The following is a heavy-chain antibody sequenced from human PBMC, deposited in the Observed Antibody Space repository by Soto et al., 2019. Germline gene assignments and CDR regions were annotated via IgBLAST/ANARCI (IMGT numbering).Heavy chain of an antibody. CDR1: GYTFTGYY. Sequence: GASVKVSCKASGYTFTGYYMHWVRQAPGQGPEWMGWINPNSGDTKYAQNFQDWVTITRDTSISTAYMELSRLRSDDTAVYYCARPRRENDYVVSFIWFDHWGQGTLVTVSS. CDR3: ARPRRENDYVVSFIWFDH. V-gene: IGHV1-2*04. D-gene: IGHD3-16*01. CDR2: INPNSGDT. J-gene: IGHJ5*02.